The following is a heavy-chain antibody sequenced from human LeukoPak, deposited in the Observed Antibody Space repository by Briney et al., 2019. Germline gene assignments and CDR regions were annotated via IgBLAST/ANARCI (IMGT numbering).Heavy chain of an antibody. D-gene: IGHD2-21*02. Sequence: GRSLRLSCAASGFVFNNYGMHWVRQAPGKGLEWVAVISYDGTNKNYADSVKGRFTISRDSSKNTVYLQMNSLRVEDTAVYYCAKDWAPYCGGDCYFNYWGQGTLVTVSS. CDR2: ISYDGTNK. J-gene: IGHJ4*02. V-gene: IGHV3-30*18. CDR3: AKDWAPYCGGDCYFNY. CDR1: GFVFNNYG.